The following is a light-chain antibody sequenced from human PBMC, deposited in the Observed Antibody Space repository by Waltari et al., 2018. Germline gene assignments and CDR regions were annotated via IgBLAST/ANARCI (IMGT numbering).Light chain of an antibody. J-gene: IGKJ5*01. Sequence: IVMTQSPATLSVSPGERVALSRRASQSVSTNFAWYQQRPGQAPRLLIYDTSTRATGIPARFSGSGSGTEFTLTISGLQSEDSAIYYCQQYENLITFGQGTRLEIK. V-gene: IGKV3D-15*01. CDR1: QSVSTN. CDR2: DTS. CDR3: QQYENLIT.